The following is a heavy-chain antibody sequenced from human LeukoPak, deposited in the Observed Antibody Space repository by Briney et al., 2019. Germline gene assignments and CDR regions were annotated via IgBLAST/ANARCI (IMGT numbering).Heavy chain of an antibody. CDR1: GFTFSDCS. V-gene: IGHV3-74*01. Sequence: GGSLRLSCAASGFTFSDCSMNWVRQAPGQGLVWVAAINRDGTGTSHADSVRGRFTVSRDNAKNTLYLQLNSLRADDTAVYYCARGLSYAVAYGDYWGQGTLVTVSS. CDR3: ARGLSYAVAYGDY. CDR2: INRDGTGT. J-gene: IGHJ4*02. D-gene: IGHD6-19*01.